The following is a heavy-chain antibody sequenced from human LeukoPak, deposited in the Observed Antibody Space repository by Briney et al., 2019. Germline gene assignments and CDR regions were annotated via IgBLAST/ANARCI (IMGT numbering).Heavy chain of an antibody. J-gene: IGHJ5*02. Sequence: SETLSLTCAVYGGSFSGYYWSWIRQPPGKGLEWIGEINHSGSTNYNPSLKSRVTISVDTSKNQFSLKLSSVTAADTAVYYCARGHANYDFWSGYKGNWFDPWGQGTLVTVSS. D-gene: IGHD3-3*01. V-gene: IGHV4-34*01. CDR2: INHSGST. CDR3: ARGHANYDFWSGYKGNWFDP. CDR1: GGSFSGYY.